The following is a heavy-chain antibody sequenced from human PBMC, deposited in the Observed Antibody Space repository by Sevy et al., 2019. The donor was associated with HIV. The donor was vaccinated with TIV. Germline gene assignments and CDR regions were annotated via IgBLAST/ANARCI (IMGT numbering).Heavy chain of an antibody. CDR3: ARDRRAGYSSNWYRDFDY. J-gene: IGHJ4*02. Sequence: GGSLRLSCAAPGFTFSDYAMHWVRQAPGKGLEWVAVISHDGFNQYYADSVKGRLTISRDSSKTTLYLEMHSLRAEDTALYYCARDRRAGYSSNWYRDFDYWGQGTLVTVSS. CDR2: ISHDGFNQ. D-gene: IGHD6-13*01. CDR1: GFTFSDYA. V-gene: IGHV3-30*04.